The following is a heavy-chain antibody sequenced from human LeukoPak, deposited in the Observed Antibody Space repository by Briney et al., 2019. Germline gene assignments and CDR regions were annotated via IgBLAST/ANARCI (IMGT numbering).Heavy chain of an antibody. D-gene: IGHD3-16*01. CDR3: ARSSGGGSFDY. Sequence: QPSQTLSLSCSVSGGSVSSAAYYWTWIRQPAGKGLEWIGRIYTTGSTNYNPSLKSRVTISVDTSKNQFSLNLSSVTAADTAVYYCARSSGGGSFDYWGQGTLVTVSS. CDR2: IYTTGST. CDR1: GGSVSSAAYY. V-gene: IGHV4-61*02. J-gene: IGHJ4*02.